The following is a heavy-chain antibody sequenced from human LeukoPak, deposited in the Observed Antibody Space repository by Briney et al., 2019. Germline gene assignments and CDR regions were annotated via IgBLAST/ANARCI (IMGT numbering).Heavy chain of an antibody. V-gene: IGHV1-2*02. CDR2: INPNSGGT. Sequence: ASVKDSCKASGYTFTGYYMHWVRQAPGQGLEWMGWINPNSGGTNYAQKFQGRVTMTRDTSISTAYMELSRLRSDDTAVYYCATPYCGGDCYGWFDPWGQGTLVTVSS. CDR3: ATPYCGGDCYGWFDP. CDR1: GYTFTGYY. J-gene: IGHJ5*02. D-gene: IGHD2-21*02.